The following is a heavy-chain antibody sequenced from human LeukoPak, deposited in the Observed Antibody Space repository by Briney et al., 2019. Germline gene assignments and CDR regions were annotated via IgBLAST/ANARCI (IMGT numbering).Heavy chain of an antibody. CDR1: GGSSSGYY. CDR2: MNQSGSN. D-gene: IGHD6-13*01. Sequence: PSETLSLTCAVYGGSSSGYYWSSIPQPPGKGLEWIGEMNQSGSNTSHPSRKTRVTISVDTSKTQFSLKRSSVTAADTAVNYWAKEKGSSSRDGNWLVPWGEGALVTVSS. J-gene: IGHJ5*02. V-gene: IGHV4-34*01. CDR3: AKEKGSSSRDGNWLVP.